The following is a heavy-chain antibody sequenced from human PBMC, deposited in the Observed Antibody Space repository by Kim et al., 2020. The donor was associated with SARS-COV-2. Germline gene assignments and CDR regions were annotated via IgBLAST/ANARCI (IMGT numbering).Heavy chain of an antibody. D-gene: IGHD1-26*01. CDR3: ASIESRELLQFDY. Sequence: ASVKVSCKASGYTFTGYYMHWVRQAPGQGLEWMGRINPNSGCTNYAQKFQGRVTMTRDTSISTPYIELSRLRSDDTAVYYCASIESRELLQFDYWGQGTL. CDR2: INPNSGCT. CDR1: GYTFTGYY. V-gene: IGHV1-2*06. J-gene: IGHJ4*02.